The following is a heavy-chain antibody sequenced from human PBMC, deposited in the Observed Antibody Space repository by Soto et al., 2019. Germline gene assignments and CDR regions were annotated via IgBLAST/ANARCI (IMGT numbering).Heavy chain of an antibody. CDR2: IYYSGST. J-gene: IGHJ6*02. D-gene: IGHD6-19*01. CDR1: GGYVISGSYY. Sequence: SETMSVTRTVAGGYVISGSYYWSWIQQPPGKGLEWIGYIYYSGSTNYNPSLKSRVTISVDTSKNQFSLKLSSVTAADTAVYYCARGIEGWYQGRYYYGMDVWGQGTTVTVSS. CDR3: ARGIEGWYQGRYYYGMDV. V-gene: IGHV4-61*01.